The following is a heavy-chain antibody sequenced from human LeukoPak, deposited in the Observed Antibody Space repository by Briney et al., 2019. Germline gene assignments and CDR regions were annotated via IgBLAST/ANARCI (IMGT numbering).Heavy chain of an antibody. Sequence: GGSLRLSCAASGFTFDDYGMSWVRQAPGKGLEWVSGINWNGGSTGYADSVKGRFTISRDNAKDSLYLQMNSLRAEDTALYYCARGRIQLWTKGAFDIWGQGTMVTVSS. CDR2: INWNGGST. V-gene: IGHV3-20*04. J-gene: IGHJ3*02. CDR1: GFTFDDYG. D-gene: IGHD5-18*01. CDR3: ARGRIQLWTKGAFDI.